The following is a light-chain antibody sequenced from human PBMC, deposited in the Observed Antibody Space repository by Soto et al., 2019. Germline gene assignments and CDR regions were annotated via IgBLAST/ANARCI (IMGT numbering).Light chain of an antibody. CDR1: QNVSTW. CDR2: GAS. CDR3: QQYRHWPLT. J-gene: IGKJ4*01. V-gene: IGKV1-12*01. Sequence: DIQITQSPSSVSASVGDRVTVTCRASQNVSTWLTWYQQTPGKAPNLLIYGASTLQRGVPSRFSGSGSGTEFTLTISSLQPEDFAVYYCQQYRHWPLTFGGGTKVEIK.